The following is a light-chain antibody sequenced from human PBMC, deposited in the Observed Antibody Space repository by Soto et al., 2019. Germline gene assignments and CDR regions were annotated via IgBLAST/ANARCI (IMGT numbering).Light chain of an antibody. Sequence: QSALTQPRSVSGSPGQSVTVSCTGTSSDVGGYNYVSWYQXXPGXAXXXMXXXXAKXSSGVPDRFSGFKSGNTASLTISGLQAEDEADYYCSSYAGTYTFGVFGTGTKVTVL. CDR1: SSDVGGYNY. CDR2: XXA. V-gene: IGLV2-11*01. J-gene: IGLJ1*01. CDR3: SSYAGTYTFGV.